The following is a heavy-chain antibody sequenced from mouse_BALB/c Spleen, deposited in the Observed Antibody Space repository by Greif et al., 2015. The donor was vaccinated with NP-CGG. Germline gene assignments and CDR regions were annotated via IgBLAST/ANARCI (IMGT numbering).Heavy chain of an antibody. CDR3: ARSETTVHWYFDV. V-gene: IGHV1S56*01. J-gene: IGHJ1*01. Sequence: VQLQQSGPELVKPGALVKISCKASGYTFTSYDINWVKQRPGQGLEWIGWIYPGDGSTKYNEKFKGKAALTADKSSSTAYTQLSSLTSENSAVYFCARSETTVHWYFDVWGAGTTVTVSS. CDR1: GYTFTSYD. CDR2: IYPGDGST. D-gene: IGHD1-1*01.